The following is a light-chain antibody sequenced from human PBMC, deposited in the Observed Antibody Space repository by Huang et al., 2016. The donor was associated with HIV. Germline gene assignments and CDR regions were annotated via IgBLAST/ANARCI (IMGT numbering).Light chain of an antibody. CDR2: AAS. V-gene: IGKV3-15*01. Sequence: VMMSQSPATLAASPGERVTLSCVASQSVNTNLAWYQQKPGQPPRLLSYAASTRATGVPARFAGSGSGTEFTLTIDSLQSDDFAVYYCQQYNKWPPEYTFGQGTRLEIK. CDR1: QSVNTN. CDR3: QQYNKWPPEYT. J-gene: IGKJ2*01.